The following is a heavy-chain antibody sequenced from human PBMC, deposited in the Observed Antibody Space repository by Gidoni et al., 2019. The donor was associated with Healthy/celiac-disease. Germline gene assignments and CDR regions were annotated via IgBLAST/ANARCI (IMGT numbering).Heavy chain of an antibody. V-gene: IGHV3-11*06. D-gene: IGHD5-12*01. CDR3: ARDRAWDSGYDLAP. CDR2: ISSSSSYT. J-gene: IGHJ4*02. Sequence: QVQLVESGGGLFKPGGSLRLSCAAPGFTFSDYYMSWIRQAPGKGLEWVSYISSSSSYTNYADSVKGRFTISRDNAKNSLYLQMNSLRAEDTAVYYCARDRAWDSGYDLAPWGQGTLVTVSS. CDR1: GFTFSDYY.